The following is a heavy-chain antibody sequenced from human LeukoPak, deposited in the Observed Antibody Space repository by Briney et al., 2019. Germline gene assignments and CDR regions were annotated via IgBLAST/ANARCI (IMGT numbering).Heavy chain of an antibody. V-gene: IGHV4-34*12. J-gene: IGHJ2*01. Sequence: SETLSLTCAVYGGSFSGYYWTWIRQPPGKGLEWIGEIIDTGSTKYNSSLKSRVTISVDTSKNQFSLKLSSVTAADTAVYYCARVSSSWYQDWYFDLWGRGTLVTVSS. CDR2: IIDTGST. CDR1: GGSFSGYY. CDR3: ARVSSSWYQDWYFDL. D-gene: IGHD6-13*01.